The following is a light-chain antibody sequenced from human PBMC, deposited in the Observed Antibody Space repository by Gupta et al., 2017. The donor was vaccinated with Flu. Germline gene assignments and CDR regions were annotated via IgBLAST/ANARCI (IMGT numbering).Light chain of an antibody. J-gene: IGKJ4*01. V-gene: IGKV3-11*01. CDR1: HRVISY. CDR2: DAS. CDR3: QQPSNCPPIT. Sequence: ATLSCSPSERATLTCRASHRVISYLVWYQQKPGQAPRHLIYDASNQTTGILARFSGSGSWTDFSLTISSLEPEDFVVDYCQQPSNCPPITFGRGTKVEIK.